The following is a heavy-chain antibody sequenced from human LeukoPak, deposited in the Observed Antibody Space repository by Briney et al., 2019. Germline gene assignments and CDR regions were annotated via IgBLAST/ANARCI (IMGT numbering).Heavy chain of an antibody. J-gene: IGHJ4*02. CDR3: TRVGYIDEGIDY. Sequence: GGSLRLSCVASGFPFSSYWMTWVCQAPGKGLEWVANIKQDGSKKSYVDSVKGRFTISRDNAKNSLYLQMNSLRAEDTAIYYCTRVGYIDEGIDYWGQGTLVTVSS. V-gene: IGHV3-7*04. CDR2: IKQDGSKK. D-gene: IGHD5-24*01. CDR1: GFPFSSYW.